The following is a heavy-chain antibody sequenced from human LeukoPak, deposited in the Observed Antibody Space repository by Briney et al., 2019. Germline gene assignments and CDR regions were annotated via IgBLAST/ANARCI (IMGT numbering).Heavy chain of an antibody. CDR3: ARGRRDAYNYEDYFDY. D-gene: IGHD5-24*01. Sequence: SQTLSLTCAISGDSVSSNSAAWNWIRQSPSRGLEWLGRTFYRSKWYNDYAVSVKSRITVNPDTSKNQFSLQLSSVTPEDTAVYYCARGRRDAYNYEDYFDYWGQGTLVTVSS. V-gene: IGHV6-1*01. CDR1: GDSVSSNSAA. CDR2: TFYRSKWYN. J-gene: IGHJ4*02.